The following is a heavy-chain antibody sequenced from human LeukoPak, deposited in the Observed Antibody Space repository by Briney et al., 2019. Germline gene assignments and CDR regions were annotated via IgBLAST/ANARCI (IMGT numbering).Heavy chain of an antibody. V-gene: IGHV4-31*11. J-gene: IGHJ5*02. Sequence: SETLSLTCAVSGGSMSSGGYYWSWIRQHPGKGLEWIGYIYYSGSTYYNPSLKSRVTISVDTSKNQFSLKLSSVTAADTAVYYCAREKIAAAGTDLLFDPWGQGTLVTVSS. CDR1: GGSMSSGGYY. CDR3: AREKIAAAGTDLLFDP. D-gene: IGHD6-13*01. CDR2: IYYSGST.